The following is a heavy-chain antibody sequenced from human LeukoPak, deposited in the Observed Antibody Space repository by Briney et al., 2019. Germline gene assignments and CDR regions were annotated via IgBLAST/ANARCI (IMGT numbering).Heavy chain of an antibody. V-gene: IGHV3-7*01. Sequence: GGSLRLSCAASGFSFSTYWMNWVRQPPGKGLEWVANIMRDGSEKYYVDSVKGRFTISRDNAKNSLYLQMNSLRAEDTAVYYCARDPSRGYSYGYADYWGQGSLVIVSS. CDR2: IMRDGSEK. D-gene: IGHD5-18*01. J-gene: IGHJ4*02. CDR3: ARDPSRGYSYGYADY. CDR1: GFSFSTYW.